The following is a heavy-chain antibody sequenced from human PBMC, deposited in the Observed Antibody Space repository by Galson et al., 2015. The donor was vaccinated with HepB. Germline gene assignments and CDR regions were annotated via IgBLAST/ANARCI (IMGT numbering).Heavy chain of an antibody. V-gene: IGHV1-69*13. Sequence: VKVSCKASGGTFSRYTISWVRQAPGQGLEWMGGITPLFGTAKYAQRFQGRVTITADESTSTVYMDLSGLRSEDTAVYYCAREGIAAAANPVDYWGQGTLVTVSS. CDR1: GGTFSRYT. CDR3: AREGIAAAANPVDY. J-gene: IGHJ4*02. CDR2: ITPLFGTA. D-gene: IGHD6-13*01.